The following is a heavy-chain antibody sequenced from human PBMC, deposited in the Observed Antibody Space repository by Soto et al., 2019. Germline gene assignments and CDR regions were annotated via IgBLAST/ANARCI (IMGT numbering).Heavy chain of an antibody. CDR2: ITGSGSNT. J-gene: IGHJ4*02. CDR3: AKVAYYYEYYFDY. V-gene: IGHV3-23*01. D-gene: IGHD3-22*01. CDR1: GFTFSTNA. Sequence: TGGSKRLPCAASGFTFSTNAMSRVRKTKGKGLDWVSAITGSGSNTYYADSVKGRFTISRDNANNTLYLQMNNLRAEDSAVYYCAKVAYYYEYYFDYWVQGTLVTVS.